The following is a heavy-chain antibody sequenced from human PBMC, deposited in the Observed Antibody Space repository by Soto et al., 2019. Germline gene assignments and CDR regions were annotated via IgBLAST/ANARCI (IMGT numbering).Heavy chain of an antibody. Sequence: QVQLVQSGAEVQKPGSSVKVSCKASGGTFSSYTISWVRQAPGQGLEWMGRIIPILGIANYAQKFQGRVTITADKSTSTAYMELSSLRSEDTAVYYCARERRGFDYYYYIDVWGKGTTVTVSS. D-gene: IGHD3-10*01. CDR1: GGTFSSYT. J-gene: IGHJ6*03. CDR2: IIPILGIA. V-gene: IGHV1-69*08. CDR3: ARERRGFDYYYYIDV.